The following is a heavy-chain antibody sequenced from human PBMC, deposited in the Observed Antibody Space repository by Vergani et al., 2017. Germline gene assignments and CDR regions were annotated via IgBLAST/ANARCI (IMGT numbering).Heavy chain of an antibody. CDR2: ISGSGGST. D-gene: IGHD1-26*01. CDR3: AKGVGATRDYFDD. CDR1: GFTFSSYA. V-gene: IGHV3-23*01. Sequence: EVQLLESGGGLVQPGGSLRLSCAASGFTFSSYAMNWVRQAPGKGLEWVSAISGSGGSTYYADSVKGRFTISRDNLKNTLYLQMNSLRAEDTAVYYCAKGVGATRDYFDDGGQGTLVTVSS. J-gene: IGHJ4*02.